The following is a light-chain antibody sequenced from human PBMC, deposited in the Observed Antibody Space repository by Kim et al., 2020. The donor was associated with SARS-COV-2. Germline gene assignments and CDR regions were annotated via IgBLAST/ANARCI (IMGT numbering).Light chain of an antibody. CDR2: GAS. J-gene: IGKJ1*01. V-gene: IGKV1-17*01. CDR3: LQHYSEPWA. CDR1: QDIRND. Sequence: ASVGDTVTITCRTSQDIRNDLGWYQQTPGRAPKRLIYGASSLESGAPSRFSGSGSGTEFTLTISSLQPEDFASYFCLQHYSEPWAFGQGTKVDIK.